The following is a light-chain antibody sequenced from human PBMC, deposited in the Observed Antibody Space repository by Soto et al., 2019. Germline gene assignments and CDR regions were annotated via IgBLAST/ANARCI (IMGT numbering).Light chain of an antibody. J-gene: IGKJ1*01. Sequence: DIQMTQSPSSLSASLGDRVTITFRSSQSISSYLNWYQQKPGEAPRLLISDVSHFESGVPSRFSGSGSGREFTLNISSLQTDDFATYYCQQYNTYSPTFGQGTKVDIK. CDR3: QQYNTYSPT. CDR1: QSISSY. V-gene: IGKV1-5*01. CDR2: DVS.